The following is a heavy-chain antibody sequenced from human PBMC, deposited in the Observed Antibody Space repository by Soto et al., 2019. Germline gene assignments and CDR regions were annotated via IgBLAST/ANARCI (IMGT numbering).Heavy chain of an antibody. CDR1: GGSISSGDYY. D-gene: IGHD3-22*01. Sequence: KPSETLSLTCTVSGGSISSGDYYWSWIRQPPGKGLEWIGYIYYSGSTYYNPSLKSRVTISVDTSKNQFSLKLSSVTAADTAVYYCARESGYYDSSGYTRRIDYWGQGTLVTVSS. CDR3: ARESGYYDSSGYTRRIDY. CDR2: IYYSGST. V-gene: IGHV4-30-4*01. J-gene: IGHJ4*02.